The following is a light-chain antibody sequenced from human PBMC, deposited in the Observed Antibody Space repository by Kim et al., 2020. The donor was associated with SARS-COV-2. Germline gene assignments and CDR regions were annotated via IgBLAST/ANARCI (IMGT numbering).Light chain of an antibody. CDR2: AAS. J-gene: IGKJ3*01. CDR1: QSISSH. Sequence: VSVGDRVTITCRTSQSISSHLNWYHQKPGRAPKLLIYAASTLQGGVPSRFSGSGSETDFTLTISSLQPEDFGTYFCQQSYITPFTFGPGTKVDIK. V-gene: IGKV1-39*01. CDR3: QQSYITPFT.